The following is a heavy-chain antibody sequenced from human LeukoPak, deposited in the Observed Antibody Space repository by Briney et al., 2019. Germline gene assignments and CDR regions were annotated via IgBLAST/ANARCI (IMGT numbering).Heavy chain of an antibody. CDR3: ARGHILTGYSRFDY. J-gene: IGHJ4*02. CDR2: IIPIFGTA. Sequence: ASVKVSCKASGYTFTSYGISWVRQAPGQGLEWMGGIIPIFGTANYAQKFQGRVTITADKSTSTAYMELSSLRSEDTAVYYCARGHILTGYSRFDYWGQGTLVTVSS. V-gene: IGHV1-69*06. CDR1: GYTFTSYG. D-gene: IGHD3-9*01.